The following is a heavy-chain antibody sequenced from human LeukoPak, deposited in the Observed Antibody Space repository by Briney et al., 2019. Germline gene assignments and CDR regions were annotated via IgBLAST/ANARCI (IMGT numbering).Heavy chain of an antibody. CDR3: ARDGVEMATTLIFDY. CDR2: TIPIFGIA. J-gene: IGHJ4*02. Sequence: SVKVSCKASGGTFSSYAISWVRQAPGQGLEWMGRTIPIFGIANYAQKFQGRVTITADKSTSTAYMELSSLRSEDTAVYYCARDGVEMATTLIFDYWGQGTLVTVSS. CDR1: GGTFSSYA. V-gene: IGHV1-69*04. D-gene: IGHD5-24*01.